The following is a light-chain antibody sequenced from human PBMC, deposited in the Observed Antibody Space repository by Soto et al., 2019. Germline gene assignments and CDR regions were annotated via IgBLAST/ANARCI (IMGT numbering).Light chain of an antibody. CDR3: QQYYTTPVT. Sequence: DIVMTQSPDSLAVSLGEMATINCKSSQSLLHLASYLQRPGQPPKLLIYWASTRESGVSDRFSGSGSGTDFTLTISSLQAEDVAIYYCQQYYTTPVTFGQGTKVEIK. CDR1: QSLLH. V-gene: IGKV4-1*01. CDR2: WAS. J-gene: IGKJ1*01.